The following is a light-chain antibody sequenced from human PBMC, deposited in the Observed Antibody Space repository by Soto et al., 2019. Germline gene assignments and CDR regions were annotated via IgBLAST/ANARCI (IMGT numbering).Light chain of an antibody. J-gene: IGKJ1*01. CDR3: QHYNSYSEA. V-gene: IGKV1-5*03. CDR1: QTISIW. Sequence: DIQITQSPSTLSGSVGDRVTITCRASQTISIWLALYQQKPGKAPKLLIYKASTLKSGVPSRFSGSGSGTEFTLTISSLQPDDFATYYCQHYNSYSEAFGQGTKV. CDR2: KAS.